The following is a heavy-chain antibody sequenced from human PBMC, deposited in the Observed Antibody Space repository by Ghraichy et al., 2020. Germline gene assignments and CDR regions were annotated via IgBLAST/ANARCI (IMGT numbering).Heavy chain of an antibody. J-gene: IGHJ4*02. D-gene: IGHD6-13*01. Sequence: SETLSLTCTVSVGSVGSSSYYWGWMRQSPGKGLEWIGSIYYSGNTYYNPSRKSRVTISVDTSKHQFSLKLTSVTAADTAVYHCARRDSRPGQYFDCWGQGTLVTVSS. CDR2: IYYSGNT. CDR3: ARRDSRPGQYFDC. CDR1: VGSVGSSSYY. V-gene: IGHV4-39*01.